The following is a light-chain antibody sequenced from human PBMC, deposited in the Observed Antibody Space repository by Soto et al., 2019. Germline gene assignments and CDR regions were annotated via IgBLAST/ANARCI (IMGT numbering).Light chain of an antibody. V-gene: IGKV3-15*01. Sequence: EIVVTQSPATLSVSPGERATLSCRASQSVGNNFAWYQQKPGQAPRLLIFATSTRATGVPARFSGSGSGTDVTLTISRLQSEDFAVYYCQQYGDWPLTFGGGAKVEIE. J-gene: IGKJ4*01. CDR1: QSVGNN. CDR3: QQYGDWPLT. CDR2: ATS.